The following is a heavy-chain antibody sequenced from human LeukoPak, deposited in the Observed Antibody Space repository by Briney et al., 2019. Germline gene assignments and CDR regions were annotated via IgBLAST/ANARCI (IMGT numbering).Heavy chain of an antibody. V-gene: IGHV4-4*09. CDR3: ARLGSYHDF. CDR2: IHTSGGS. Sequence: SETLSLTCTVSGASISHYYWSWIRQTPAKGLEWMGHIHTSGGSTYYPSLKSRLTMSIDTSRNQLSLKLTSVTAADTAVYFCARLGSYHDFWGQGALVTLSS. J-gene: IGHJ4*02. D-gene: IGHD1-26*01. CDR1: GASISHYY.